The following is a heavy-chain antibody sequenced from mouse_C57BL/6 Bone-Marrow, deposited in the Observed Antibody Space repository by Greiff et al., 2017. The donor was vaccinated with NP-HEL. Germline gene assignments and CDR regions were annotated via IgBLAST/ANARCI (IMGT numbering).Heavy chain of an antibody. CDR2: IDPEDGET. CDR3: AFYYYGSSFFDY. D-gene: IGHD1-1*01. V-gene: IGHV14-2*01. J-gene: IGHJ2*01. CDR1: GFNIKDYY. Sequence: EVQLVESGAELVKPGASVKLSCTASGFNIKDYYMHWVKQRTEQGLEWIGRIDPEDGETKYAPKFQGKATITADTSSITAYLQLSSLTSEDTAVYYCAFYYYGSSFFDYWGQGTTLTVSS.